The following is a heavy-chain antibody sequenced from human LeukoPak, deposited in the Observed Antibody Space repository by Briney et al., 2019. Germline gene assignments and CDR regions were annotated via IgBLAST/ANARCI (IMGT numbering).Heavy chain of an antibody. D-gene: IGHD2-15*01. CDR2: IYHSGST. CDR3: ARGNVVVDGGYYFDY. CDR1: GYSISSGHY. V-gene: IGHV4-38-2*02. Sequence: ASETLSLTCTVSGYSISSGHYWGWIRQPPGKGLEWIGSIYHSGSTYYNPSLKSRVTISVDTTKNQFSLKLCSVTAADTAVYYCARGNVVVDGGYYFDYWGQVTLVTVSS. J-gene: IGHJ4*02.